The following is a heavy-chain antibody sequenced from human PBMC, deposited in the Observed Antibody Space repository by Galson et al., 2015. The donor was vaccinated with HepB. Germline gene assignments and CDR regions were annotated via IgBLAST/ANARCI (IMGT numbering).Heavy chain of an antibody. CDR3: ASGRFHDSVSGGYLTGGDY. Sequence: QSGAEVKKPGESLKISCKGSGYTFTSYWIGWVRQMPGKGLEWMGIIYPGDSDTTYSPSFQGQVTISADKSISTAYLQWTSLKASDTAMYYCASGRFHDSVSGGYLTGGDYWGQGTLVTVSS. V-gene: IGHV5-51*01. CDR1: GYTFTSYW. D-gene: IGHD3-22*01. J-gene: IGHJ4*02. CDR2: IYPGDSDT.